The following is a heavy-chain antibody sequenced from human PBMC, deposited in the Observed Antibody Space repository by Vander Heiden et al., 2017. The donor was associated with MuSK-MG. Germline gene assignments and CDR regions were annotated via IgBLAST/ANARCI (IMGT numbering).Heavy chain of an antibody. CDR1: GCSLSSGGYY. Sequence: QLPLQESGPGLVKPSPTLSLTCTFSGCSLSSGGYYCSWFRQHPGKGLEWIGYIYYSGSTYYNPSLKSRVTISVDTSKNQFSLKLSSVTAADTAVYYCARDYDSSGCLDYWGQGTLVTVSS. CDR2: IYYSGST. CDR3: ARDYDSSGCLDY. V-gene: IGHV4-31*03. D-gene: IGHD3-22*01. J-gene: IGHJ4*02.